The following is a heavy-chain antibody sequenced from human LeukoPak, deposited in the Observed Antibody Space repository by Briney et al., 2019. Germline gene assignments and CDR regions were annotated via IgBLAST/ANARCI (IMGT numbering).Heavy chain of an antibody. CDR2: IYPRDGST. V-gene: IGHV1-46*01. Sequence: ASVKVSCRASGYTFTSNYIHWVRQAPGQGLEWMGMIYPRDGSTSYAQKFQGRVTVTRDTSTGTVHMELSGLRSEDTAVYYCARDQEGFDYWGQGTLVTVSS. CDR3: ARDQEGFDY. CDR1: GYTFTSNY. J-gene: IGHJ4*02.